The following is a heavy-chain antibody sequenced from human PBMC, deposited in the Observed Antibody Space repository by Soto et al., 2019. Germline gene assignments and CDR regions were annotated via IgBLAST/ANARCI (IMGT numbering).Heavy chain of an antibody. CDR2: VKSDGST. CDR1: GFIFSSYW. V-gene: IGHV3-74*01. D-gene: IGHD5-12*01. CDR3: ARGIRGHYGSDV. J-gene: IGHJ3*01. Sequence: EVQLVESGGDLVQPGGSLRLSCAASGFIFSSYWMHWVRQAPGKGLVWVSRVKSDGSTYYADSVKGRFTISRDNAKNTLYLLMNSLTVEDTAVYYCARGIRGHYGSDVWGQGTMVTVSS.